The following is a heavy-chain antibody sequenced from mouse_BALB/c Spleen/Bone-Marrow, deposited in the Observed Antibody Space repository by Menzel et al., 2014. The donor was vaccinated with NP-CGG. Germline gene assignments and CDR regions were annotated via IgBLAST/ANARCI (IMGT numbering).Heavy chain of an antibody. CDR1: GYSFTGYT. Sequence: EVQLQQSGPELVKPGASMKISCKASGYSFTGYTMNWVKQSHGENLEWIGLINPYNGGTTYSQKFKGKATLTVDKSSSTAYMELLSLTSEDSAVYFCTRREGGPFDYWGQGTTLTVSS. V-gene: IGHV1-18*01. J-gene: IGHJ2*01. CDR3: TRREGGPFDY. CDR2: INPYNGGT.